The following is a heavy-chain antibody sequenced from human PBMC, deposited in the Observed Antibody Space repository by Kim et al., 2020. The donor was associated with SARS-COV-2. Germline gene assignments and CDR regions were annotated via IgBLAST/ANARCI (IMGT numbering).Heavy chain of an antibody. CDR2: IYYSGST. V-gene: IGHV4-39*01. J-gene: IGHJ6*03. CDR1: GGSISSSSYY. D-gene: IGHD6-6*01. Sequence: SETLSLTCTVSGGSISSSSYYWGWIRQPPGKGLEWIGSIYYSGSTYYNPSLKSRVTISVDTSKNQFSLKLSSVTAADTALYYCARLPSSSSPYYYYYYY. CDR3: ARLPSSSSPYYYYYYY.